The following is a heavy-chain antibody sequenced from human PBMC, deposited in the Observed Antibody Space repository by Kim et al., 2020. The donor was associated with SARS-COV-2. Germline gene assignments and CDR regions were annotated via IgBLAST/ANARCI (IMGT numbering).Heavy chain of an antibody. J-gene: IGHJ6*02. D-gene: IGHD6-19*01. CDR1: GFTFSSYD. V-gene: IGHV3-13*01. CDR3: VRGAVAGTYGGDF. CDR2: IDSAGDT. Sequence: GGSLRLSCSASGFTFSSYDMHWVRQGIGKGLEWVSAIDSAGDTFYPSSVKGRFTISRENAKNSFYLQMNSLSVGDTAVYYCVRGAVAGTYGGDFWGQGPTVTAS.